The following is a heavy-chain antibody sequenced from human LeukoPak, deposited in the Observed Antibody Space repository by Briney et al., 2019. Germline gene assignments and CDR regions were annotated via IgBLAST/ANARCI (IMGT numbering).Heavy chain of an antibody. CDR1: GFTFSSYW. CDR3: ARGGLYGSLDY. D-gene: IGHD4-17*01. J-gene: IGHJ4*02. CDR2: INSDGSRT. V-gene: IGHV3-74*01. Sequence: PGGSLRLSCAASGFTFSSYWMYWVRQAPGKGLVWVSRINSDGSRTTYADSVQGRFTISKDKAKNTLYLQMNSLRAEDTAVYYCARGGLYGSLDYWGQGTLVTVSS.